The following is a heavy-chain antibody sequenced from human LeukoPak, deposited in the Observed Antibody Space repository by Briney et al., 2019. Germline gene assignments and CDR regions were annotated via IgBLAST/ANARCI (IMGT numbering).Heavy chain of an antibody. CDR1: GFPFDIYW. J-gene: IGHJ2*01. Sequence: GGSLRLSCVASGFPFDIYWMSWVRQGPGKGLVWVANIKSDGTEEYYADSVKGRLTVSRDNAKNSLFLQMNSLRVEDTAVYYCAKEKTVAGWYFDLWGRGTVVTVSS. D-gene: IGHD6-19*01. CDR3: AKEKTVAGWYFDL. CDR2: IKSDGTEE. V-gene: IGHV3-7*01.